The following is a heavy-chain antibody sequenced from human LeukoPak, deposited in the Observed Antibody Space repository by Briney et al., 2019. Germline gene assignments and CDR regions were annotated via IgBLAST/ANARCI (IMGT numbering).Heavy chain of an antibody. D-gene: IGHD3-16*01. CDR2: IYSCDSTT. CDR1: GYSLTNYW. V-gene: IGHV5-51*01. J-gene: IGHJ4*02. CDR3: ARDRRGGAIDY. Sequence: KNGASPNTSCKCSGYSLTNYWIGWVRQPPGKGVERVGIIYSCDSTTSYSPSLQGQVTISVDKSMSNAYLQWSSLKASDTAMYYCARDRRGGAIDYWCQGTLVTVSS.